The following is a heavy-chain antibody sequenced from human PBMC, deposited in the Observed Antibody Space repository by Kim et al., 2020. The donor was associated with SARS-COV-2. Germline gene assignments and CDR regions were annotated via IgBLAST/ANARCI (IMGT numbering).Heavy chain of an antibody. CDR2: TYYSGST. D-gene: IGHD1-26*01. Sequence: SETLSLTCTVSGGSISSGGYYWSWIRQHPGKGLEWIGYTYYSGSTYYNPSLKSRVTISVDTSKNQFSLKLSSVTAADTAVYYCARGLRGVGATTSPLDYWGQGTLVTVSS. CDR3: ARGLRGVGATTSPLDY. J-gene: IGHJ4*02. V-gene: IGHV4-31*03. CDR1: GGSISSGGYY.